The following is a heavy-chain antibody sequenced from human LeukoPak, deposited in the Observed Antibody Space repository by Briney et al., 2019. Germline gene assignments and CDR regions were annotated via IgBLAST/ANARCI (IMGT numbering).Heavy chain of an antibody. D-gene: IGHD4-17*01. V-gene: IGHV1-18*01. CDR3: ARDGLNYGDYGGYY. CDR2: ISAYNGNT. CDR1: GYTFTSYG. J-gene: IGHJ4*02. Sequence: ASVKVSCKASGYTFTSYGISWVRQAPGQGLEWMGWISAYNGNTNYAQKIQGKVTMTTDTSTSTAYRELRSLRSDDTAVYYCARDGLNYGDYGGYYWGQGTLVTVSS.